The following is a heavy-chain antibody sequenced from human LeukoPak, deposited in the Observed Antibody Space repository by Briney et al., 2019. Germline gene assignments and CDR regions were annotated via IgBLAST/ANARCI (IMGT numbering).Heavy chain of an antibody. D-gene: IGHD2-15*01. CDR2: IIPVFGTA. CDR1: GGTFSSYA. V-gene: IGHV1-69*13. CDR3: ASSGELRVYYYYYGMDV. J-gene: IGHJ6*02. Sequence: SVKVSCKASGGTFSSYAISWVRQAPGQGLEWMGGIIPVFGTANYAQKFQGRVTITADESTSTAYMELSSLRSEDTAVYYCASSGELRVYYYYYGMDVWGQGTTVTVSS.